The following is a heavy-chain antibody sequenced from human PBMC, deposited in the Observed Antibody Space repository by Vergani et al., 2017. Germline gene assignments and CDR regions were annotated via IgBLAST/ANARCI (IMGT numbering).Heavy chain of an antibody. D-gene: IGHD3-22*01. CDR2: INHSGST. V-gene: IGHV4-34*01. CDR3: ARGRAMGYYDSSGSLFDY. Sequence: QVQLQQWGAGLLKPSETLSLTCAVYGGSFSGYYWSWIRQPPGKGLEWIGEINHSGSTNYNPSLKSRVTISVDTSKNQFSLKLSSVTAADTAVYYCARGRAMGYYDSSGSLFDYWGQGTLVTVSS. CDR1: GGSFSGYY. J-gene: IGHJ4*02.